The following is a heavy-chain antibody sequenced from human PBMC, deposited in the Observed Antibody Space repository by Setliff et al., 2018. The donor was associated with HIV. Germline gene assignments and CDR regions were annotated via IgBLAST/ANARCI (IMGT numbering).Heavy chain of an antibody. CDR1: GGSISSGTYY. CDR3: ARDLKFGSSGHYYYYMDI. V-gene: IGHV4-39*07. D-gene: IGHD6-6*01. Sequence: ASETLSLTCTVSGGSISSGTYYWGWIRQPPGKGLEWIGSMHNSGSTYYNPSLKSRVTISVDKSKNQFSLKLRSVTAADTAVYYCARDLKFGSSGHYYYYMDIWGKGTTVTVSS. J-gene: IGHJ6*03. CDR2: MHNSGST.